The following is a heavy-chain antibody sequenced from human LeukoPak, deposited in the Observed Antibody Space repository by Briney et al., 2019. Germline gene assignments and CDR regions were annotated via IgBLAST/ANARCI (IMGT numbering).Heavy chain of an antibody. Sequence: GGSLRLSCEASGFTFSNYAMSWVRQAPGKGLEWVSDIGGSGGGTYYADSVKGRFTISRDSFKNTLYLQMNSLTPEDTALYYCAKDLYGSYAMDVWGQGTTVTVSS. CDR2: IGGSGGGT. J-gene: IGHJ6*02. CDR1: GFTFSNYA. CDR3: AKDLYGSYAMDV. V-gene: IGHV3-23*01. D-gene: IGHD4-17*01.